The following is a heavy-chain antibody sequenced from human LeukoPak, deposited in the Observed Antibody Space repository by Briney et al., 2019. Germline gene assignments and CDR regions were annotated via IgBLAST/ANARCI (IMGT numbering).Heavy chain of an antibody. Sequence: GGSLRLSCAVSGFTFSSYSMNWVRQAPGKGLEWVSSISSSSSYIYYADSVKGRFTISRDNAKNSLYLQMNSLRAEDTAVYYCARDLSPEAIVGYNYFDYWGQGTLVTVSS. V-gene: IGHV3-21*01. J-gene: IGHJ4*02. CDR1: GFTFSSYS. D-gene: IGHD2-21*01. CDR2: ISSSSSYI. CDR3: ARDLSPEAIVGYNYFDY.